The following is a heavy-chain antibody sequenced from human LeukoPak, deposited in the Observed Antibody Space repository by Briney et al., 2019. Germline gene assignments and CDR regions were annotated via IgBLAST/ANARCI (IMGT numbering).Heavy chain of an antibody. CDR3: ARVYYYGSGSYYPLHM. CDR2: ISYDGGNR. V-gene: IGHV3-30*03. Sequence: GGSLRLSCAASGFTFSSYAMHWVRQAPGKGLEWAAVISYDGGNRYYVDSVKGRFTISRDNSKNTLSLQMDSLRGEDTAVYYCARVYYYGSGSYYPLHMWGRGTMVAVSS. J-gene: IGHJ3*02. CDR1: GFTFSSYA. D-gene: IGHD3-10*01.